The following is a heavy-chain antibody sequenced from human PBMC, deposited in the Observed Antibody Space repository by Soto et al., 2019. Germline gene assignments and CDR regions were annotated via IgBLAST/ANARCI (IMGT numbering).Heavy chain of an antibody. Sequence: PGGALRLFCESSGFTFASYNILWVRQAPWKGLEWVDSISHHSDYIYHADSVKGRFTVSRANAKNSLFLEMTILRDEDTGPYCCSYSGSAERQTNGDAYHYYPMDVWAQGTKVTDSS. J-gene: IGHJ6*02. CDR1: GFTFASYN. V-gene: IGHV3-21*01. CDR2: ISHHSDYI. CDR3: SYSGSAERQTNGDAYHYYPMDV. D-gene: IGHD3-10*01.